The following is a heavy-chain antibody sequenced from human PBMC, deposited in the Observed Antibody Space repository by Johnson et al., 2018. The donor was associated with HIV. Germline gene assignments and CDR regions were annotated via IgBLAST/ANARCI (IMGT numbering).Heavy chain of an antibody. J-gene: IGHJ3*02. Sequence: MLLVESGGGVVRPGGSLRLSCAASGFTFDDYGMSWVRQVPGKGLEWVSHINWNGGRTGYADSMKGRFTISRDNAKKSLYMQMNSMRAEDTGLYYCARESIFGVVIYAFDIWGQGTMVTVSS. CDR1: GFTFDDYG. CDR3: ARESIFGVVIYAFDI. D-gene: IGHD3-3*01. V-gene: IGHV3-20*04. CDR2: INWNGGRT.